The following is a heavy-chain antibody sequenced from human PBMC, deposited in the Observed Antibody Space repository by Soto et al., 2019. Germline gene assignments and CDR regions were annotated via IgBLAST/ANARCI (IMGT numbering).Heavy chain of an antibody. V-gene: IGHV4-61*01. D-gene: IGHD4-17*01. CDR2: IYYSGST. Sequence: SETLSLTCTVSGGSVSSGSYYWSWIRQPPGKGLEWIGYIYYSGSTNYNPSLKSRVTISVDTSKNQFSLKLSSVTAADTAVYYCARSAKRLLRSDYCGQGTLVTVSS. CDR3: ARSAKRLLRSDY. CDR1: GGSVSSGSYY. J-gene: IGHJ4*02.